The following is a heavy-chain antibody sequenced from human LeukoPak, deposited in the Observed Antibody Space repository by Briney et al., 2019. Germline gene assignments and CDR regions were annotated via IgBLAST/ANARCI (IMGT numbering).Heavy chain of an antibody. CDR1: GHTFTVYY. D-gene: IGHD2-21*01. CDR2: INPNSGGT. Sequence: SVTLSYRSSGHTFTVYYMHWVRQAPGQGLEWVGWINPNSGGTNYAQKFQGRVTMTRDTSISTAYMELRRLRSDDTAVYYCARDLIGGDCYDYWGQGTLVTVSS. V-gene: IGHV1-2*02. CDR3: ARDLIGGDCYDY. J-gene: IGHJ4*02.